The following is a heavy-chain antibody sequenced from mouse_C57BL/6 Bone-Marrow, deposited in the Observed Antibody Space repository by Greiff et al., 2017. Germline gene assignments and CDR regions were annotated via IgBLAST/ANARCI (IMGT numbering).Heavy chain of an antibody. CDR1: GYAFSSSW. V-gene: IGHV1-82*01. Sequence: VKLMESGPELVKPGASVKISCKASGYAFSSSWMNWVKQRPGKGLEWIGRIYPGDGDTNYNGKFKGKATLTADKSSSTAYMQLSSLTSEDSAVYFCARRNVLSYYFDYWGQGTTLTVSS. CDR3: ARRNVLSYYFDY. J-gene: IGHJ2*01. CDR2: IYPGDGDT.